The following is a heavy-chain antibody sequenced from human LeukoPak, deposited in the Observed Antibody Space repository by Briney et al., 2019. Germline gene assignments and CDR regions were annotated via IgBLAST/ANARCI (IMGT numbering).Heavy chain of an antibody. D-gene: IGHD3-10*01. CDR1: GGSISSGDYY. Sequence: SETLSLTCTVSGGSISSGDYYWSWIRQPPGKGLEWIGYIYYSGSTYYSPSLKSRVTISVDTSKNQFSLKLSSVTAADTAVYYCARGRFGVKGAFDIWGQGTMVTVSS. CDR3: ARGRFGVKGAFDI. CDR2: IYYSGST. J-gene: IGHJ3*02. V-gene: IGHV4-30-4*01.